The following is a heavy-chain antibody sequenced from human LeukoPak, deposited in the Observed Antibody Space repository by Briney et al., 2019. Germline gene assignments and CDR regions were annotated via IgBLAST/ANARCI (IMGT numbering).Heavy chain of an antibody. V-gene: IGHV2-5*01. Sequence: SGPTLAKPTQTLTLTCTFSGFSLSTSGVGVGWIRQPPGKALEWLALIYWNDDKRYSPSLKSRLTITKDTSKNQVVLTMTNMDPVDTATYYCAHRHRMPHFDYWGQGTLVTVSS. D-gene: IGHD2-15*01. J-gene: IGHJ4*02. CDR1: GFSLSTSGVG. CDR3: AHRHRMPHFDY. CDR2: IYWNDDK.